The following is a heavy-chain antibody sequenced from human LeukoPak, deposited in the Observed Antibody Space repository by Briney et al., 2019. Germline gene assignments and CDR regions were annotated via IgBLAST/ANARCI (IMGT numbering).Heavy chain of an antibody. CDR1: GFTFSSYA. J-gene: IGHJ1*01. CDR3: AKDDYDSSGYYLRITFQH. V-gene: IGHV3-23*01. D-gene: IGHD3-22*01. Sequence: PGGSLRLSCAASGFTFSSYAMSWVRQAPGKGLEWVSAISGSGGSTYYADSVKGRFTTSRDNSKNTLYLQMNSLRAEDTAVYYCAKDDYDSSGYYLRITFQHWGQGTLVTVSS. CDR2: ISGSGGST.